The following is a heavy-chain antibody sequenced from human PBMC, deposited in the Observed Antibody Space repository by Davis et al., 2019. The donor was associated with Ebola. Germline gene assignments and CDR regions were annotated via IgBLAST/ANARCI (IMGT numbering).Heavy chain of an antibody. Sequence: GESLKISCAASGFTFSSYGMHWVRQAPGKGLEWVSAISGSGGSTYYADSVKGRFTISRDNSKNTLYPQMNSLRAEDTAVYYCARGRDDSSGFDFIFYYNAMDVWGQGTTVTVSS. V-gene: IGHV3-23*01. CDR1: GFTFSSYG. CDR3: ARGRDDSSGFDFIFYYNAMDV. CDR2: ISGSGGST. D-gene: IGHD3-22*01. J-gene: IGHJ6*02.